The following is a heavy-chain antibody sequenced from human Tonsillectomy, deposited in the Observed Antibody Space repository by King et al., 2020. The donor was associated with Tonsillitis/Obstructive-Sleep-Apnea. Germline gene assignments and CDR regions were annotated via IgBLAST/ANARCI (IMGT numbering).Heavy chain of an antibody. D-gene: IGHD6-19*01. CDR1: GYSFTGYY. Sequence: VQLVESGAEVKKPGPSVKVSCKASGYSFTGYYMHWVRQAPGQGLEWMGWINPNSGGANYAQKFQGRVTMTRDTSVNTAYMELSRLRSDDTAVYYCAKDTSGWPDDYWGQGTLVTVSS. CDR2: INPNSGGA. V-gene: IGHV1-2*02. CDR3: AKDTSGWPDDY. J-gene: IGHJ4*02.